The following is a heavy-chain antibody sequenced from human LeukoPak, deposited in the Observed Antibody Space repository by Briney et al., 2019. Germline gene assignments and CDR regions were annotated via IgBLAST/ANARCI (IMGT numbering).Heavy chain of an antibody. V-gene: IGHV1-46*01. Sequence: ASVKVSCKASGYTFTKYSIHWVRQAPGQGLEWMGMINPSDGATTYAQTFQGRVTMNRDMSTTTVHMDLRSLRSEDTAVCFCARQQKGRVCVNVGGLFASYYTYYYMDVWGRGTTVTVS. D-gene: IGHD1-26*01. CDR2: INPSDGAT. CDR3: ARQQKGRVCVNVGGLFASYYTYYYMDV. CDR1: GYTFTKYS. J-gene: IGHJ6*03.